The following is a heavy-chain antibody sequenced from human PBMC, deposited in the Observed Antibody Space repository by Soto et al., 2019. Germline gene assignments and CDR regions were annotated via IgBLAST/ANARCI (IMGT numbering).Heavy chain of an antibody. CDR2: ISSSGSTI. D-gene: IGHD3-9*01. CDR3: AREELRYFDWLI. CDR1: GFTFSDYY. Sequence: GGSLRLSCVASGFTFSDYYMSWIRQAPGKGLEWVSYISSSGSTIYYADSVKGRFTISRDNAKNSLYLQMNSLRAEDTAVYYCAREELRYFDWLIWGQGTMVTVSS. V-gene: IGHV3-11*01. J-gene: IGHJ3*02.